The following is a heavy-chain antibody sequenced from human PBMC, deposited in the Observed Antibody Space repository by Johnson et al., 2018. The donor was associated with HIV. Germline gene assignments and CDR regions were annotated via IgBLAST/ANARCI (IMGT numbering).Heavy chain of an antibody. J-gene: IGHJ3*01. CDR3: ARALVVYARDAFVF. V-gene: IGHV3-30-3*01. CDR2: ISYDVSNR. CDR1: GFTFSSYV. Sequence: QVQLVESGGGVVQPGRSLRLSCAASGFTFSSYVMHWVRQAPGKGLEWVALISYDVSNRYYVDSVKGRFTISRDNSKNTLYLQMNSLRAEDTAVYYCARALVVYARDAFVFWGQGTMVTVSS. D-gene: IGHD2-8*02.